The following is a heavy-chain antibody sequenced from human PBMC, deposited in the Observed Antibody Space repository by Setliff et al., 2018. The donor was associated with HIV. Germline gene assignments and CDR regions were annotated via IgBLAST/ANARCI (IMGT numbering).Heavy chain of an antibody. V-gene: IGHV4-39*01. J-gene: IGHJ4*02. CDR2: IYYSGST. CDR1: GSIKSSSDY. Sequence: SETLSLTCTVSGSIKSSSDYWGWIRQPPGKGLEWIGTIYYSGSTYYNPSLKSRVTISVDTSKNQFSLNLSSVTAADTTVYYCARHSGLGGYYSPFDYWGPGTLVTVSS. D-gene: IGHD3-22*01. CDR3: ARHSGLGGYYSPFDY.